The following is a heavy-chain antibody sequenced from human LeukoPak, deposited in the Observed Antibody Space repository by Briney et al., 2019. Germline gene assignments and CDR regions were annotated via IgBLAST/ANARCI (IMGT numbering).Heavy chain of an antibody. D-gene: IGHD3-22*01. V-gene: IGHV3-30*04. J-gene: IGHJ4*02. Sequence: AGSLTLSCAASGFNFRSYAMHWVRQPPGKGLEWVAVISYDGSNINYADSVKGRFTISRDNSKNTLYLQMTSLRVEDTAVYSCARDGPYSSSHWAFAYYFENWGQGTLVSVPS. CDR1: GFNFRSYA. CDR2: ISYDGSNI. CDR3: ARDGPYSSSHWAFAYYFEN.